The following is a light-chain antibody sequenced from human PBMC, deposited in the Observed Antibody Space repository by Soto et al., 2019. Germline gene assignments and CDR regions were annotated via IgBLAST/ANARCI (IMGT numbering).Light chain of an antibody. CDR1: QSVSSQ. V-gene: IGKV3-11*01. CDR2: DAS. CDR3: HQRSNWPRT. Sequence: EIVLTQSPATLYLSPGERASLSCRTSQSVSSQLAWYQQKPGQAPRLLIYDASNTATGVPARFSGSGSGTDFTLTISSLEPEDFGVYYCHQRSNWPRTFGQGTKLEIK. J-gene: IGKJ2*01.